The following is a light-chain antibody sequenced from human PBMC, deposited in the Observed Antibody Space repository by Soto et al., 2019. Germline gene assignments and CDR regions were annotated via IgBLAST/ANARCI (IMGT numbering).Light chain of an antibody. J-gene: IGKJ1*01. CDR3: LQYDNHSWT. Sequence: DVQMAQSPTPPSPSVGDTVTITWRASRSISDWLAWYQQKPGKAPELLIFDASSLKSGVPSRFSGSGSGTEFTLTISSLQPDDVATYYCLQYDNHSWTFGQGTKVDIK. V-gene: IGKV1-5*01. CDR1: RSISDW. CDR2: DAS.